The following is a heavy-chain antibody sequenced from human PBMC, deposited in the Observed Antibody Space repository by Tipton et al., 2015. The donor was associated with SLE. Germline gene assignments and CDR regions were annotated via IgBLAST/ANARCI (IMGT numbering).Heavy chain of an antibody. V-gene: IGHV4-34*01. J-gene: IGHJ5*02. CDR2: INHSGST. Sequence: TLSLTCTVSGGSISSHYWSWIRQPPGKGLEWIGEINHSGSTNYNPSLKSRVTISVDTSKNQFSLKLSSVTAADTAVYYCATAGDSSYYDSRDRGWFDPWGQGTLVTVSS. D-gene: IGHD3-22*01. CDR3: ATAGDSSYYDSRDRGWFDP. CDR1: GGSISSHY.